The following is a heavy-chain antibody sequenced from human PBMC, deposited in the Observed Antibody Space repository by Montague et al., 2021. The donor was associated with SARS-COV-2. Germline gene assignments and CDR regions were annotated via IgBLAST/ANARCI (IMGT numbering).Heavy chain of an antibody. CDR1: GDSVSSNSAA. CDR2: TYYRSKWYN. J-gene: IGHJ6*02. Sequence: CAISGDSVSSNSAAWNWIRQSPSRGLEWLGRTYYRSKWYNDYAVSVKSRITINPDTSKSQFSPQLNSVTPEDTAVYYCARGIWFGELLTGYYYGMDVWGQGTRVPFPS. V-gene: IGHV6-1*01. CDR3: ARGIWFGELLTGYYYGMDV. D-gene: IGHD3-10*01.